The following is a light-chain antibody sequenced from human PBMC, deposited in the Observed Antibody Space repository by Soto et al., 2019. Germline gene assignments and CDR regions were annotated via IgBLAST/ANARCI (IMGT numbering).Light chain of an antibody. V-gene: IGKV3-11*01. CDR1: QSVYRS. J-gene: IGKJ5*01. Sequence: DTVLTQSPGTLSLPPGERATLSCRASQSVYRSLAWYQQKPGQAPRLLIYDASNRATGVPARFSGSGSGTDFTLTISSLEPEDFVVYYCQQRNDWRRGTFGQGTRLEI. CDR2: DAS. CDR3: QQRNDWRRGT.